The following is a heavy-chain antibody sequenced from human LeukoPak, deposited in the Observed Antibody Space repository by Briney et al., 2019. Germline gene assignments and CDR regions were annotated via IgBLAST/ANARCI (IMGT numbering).Heavy chain of an antibody. CDR1: GVTVTSTY. CDR3: ARAPYDILTGSYFDF. D-gene: IGHD3-9*01. Sequence: GGSLRLSCAASGVTVTSTYMNWGRQAPGQGLEWVSVIYDSGRIYYADSVKGRFTISRDNSKNTLYLQMNSLRVEDTALYYCARAPYDILTGSYFDFWGQGTLVTVSS. J-gene: IGHJ4*02. CDR2: IYDSGRI. V-gene: IGHV3-53*01.